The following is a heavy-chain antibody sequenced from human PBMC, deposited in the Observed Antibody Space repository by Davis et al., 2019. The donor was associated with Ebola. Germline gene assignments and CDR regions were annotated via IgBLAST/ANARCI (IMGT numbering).Heavy chain of an antibody. V-gene: IGHV4-34*01. CDR3: ARGSALVIATY. CDR1: GGSFSGYY. CDR2: INHSGST. D-gene: IGHD2-21*01. Sequence: PSETLSLTCAVYGGSFSGYYWSWIRQPPGKGLEWIGEINHSGSTNYNPSLKSRVTISVDTSKNQFSLKLSSVTAADTAVYYCARGSALVIATYWGQGTLVTVSS. J-gene: IGHJ4*02.